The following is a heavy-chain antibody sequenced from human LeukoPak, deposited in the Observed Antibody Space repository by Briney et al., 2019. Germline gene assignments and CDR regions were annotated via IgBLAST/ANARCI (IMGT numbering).Heavy chain of an antibody. CDR3: ARLVGATIADY. Sequence: GESLKISFKGSGYKFTSYWIGWGRPMPGKGLEWMGIIYPGDSNTRYSPSFQGQVTISADKSISTAYLQWSSLKASDIAMYYCARLVGATIADYWGQGTLVTVSS. CDR2: IYPGDSNT. CDR1: GYKFTSYW. V-gene: IGHV5-51*01. J-gene: IGHJ4*02. D-gene: IGHD1-26*01.